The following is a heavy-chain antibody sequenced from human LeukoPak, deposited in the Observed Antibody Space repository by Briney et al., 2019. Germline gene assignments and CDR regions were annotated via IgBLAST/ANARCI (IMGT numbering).Heavy chain of an antibody. V-gene: IGHV5-51*01. J-gene: IGHJ3*02. D-gene: IGHD6-19*01. CDR2: IYPHDSDT. CDR3: ARRRIVGSGWYDGALDI. CDR1: GYYFPTYW. Sequence: GESLKISCKGSGYYFPTYWLGWVRPLPGRGLGWRGIIYPHDSDTRYSPSFQGQVTMSVDKSINTAYLQWSSLKASDTAMYYCARRRIVGSGWYDGALDIWGQGTMVTVSS.